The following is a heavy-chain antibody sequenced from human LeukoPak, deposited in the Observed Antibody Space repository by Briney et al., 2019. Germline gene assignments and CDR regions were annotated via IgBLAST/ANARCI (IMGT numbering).Heavy chain of an antibody. CDR1: GGSISPYY. Sequence: SETVSLTCTVSGGSISPYYWSWIRQPPGKGLEWPGYIYYSGNTDYNPSLKSRVAISVDTSKNQFSLKLSSVTAADTAVYYCARSTGSTMFIDDWGQGTLVTVSS. CDR2: IYYSGNT. CDR3: ARSTGSTMFIDD. D-gene: IGHD3-10*02. V-gene: IGHV4-59*01. J-gene: IGHJ4*02.